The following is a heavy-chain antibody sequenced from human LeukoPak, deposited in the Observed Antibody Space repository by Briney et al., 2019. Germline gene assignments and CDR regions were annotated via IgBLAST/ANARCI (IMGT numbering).Heavy chain of an antibody. V-gene: IGHV3-43D*03. CDR1: GFTFSSYS. J-gene: IGHJ6*03. CDR3: AKDYARYYYYYMDV. CDR2: ISWDGGST. Sequence: GGSLRLSCAASGFTFSSYSMNWVRQAPGKGLEWVSLISWDGGSTYYADSVKGRFTISRDNSKNSLYLQMNSLRAEDTALYYCAKDYARYYYYYMDVWGKGTTVTVSS.